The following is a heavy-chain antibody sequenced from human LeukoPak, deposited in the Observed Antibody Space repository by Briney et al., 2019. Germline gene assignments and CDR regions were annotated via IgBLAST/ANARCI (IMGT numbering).Heavy chain of an antibody. Sequence: GGSLRLSCAASGFTFSSYWMSWVRQAPGKGLEWVSVIYSGSSTYYADSVKGRFTISRDNSKNTLYLQMNSLRAEDTAVYYCARAPDYGDYSHFDYWGQGTLVTVSS. V-gene: IGHV3-53*01. CDR3: ARAPDYGDYSHFDY. CDR1: GFTFSSYW. D-gene: IGHD4-17*01. CDR2: IYSGSST. J-gene: IGHJ4*02.